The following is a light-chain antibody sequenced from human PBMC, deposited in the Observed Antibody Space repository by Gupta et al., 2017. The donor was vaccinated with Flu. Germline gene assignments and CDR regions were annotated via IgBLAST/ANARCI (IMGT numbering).Light chain of an antibody. CDR2: EVT. V-gene: IGLV2-14*01. Sequence: QSALTQPASVSGSPGQSTTISCHGTSSDIGNYNYVSWYQHHPGKVPKLMIYEVTSRLSGVSNRFSGSKSGNTASLTISGLQAEDEADYYCSSYTTSGLSVFGGGTKVTVL. CDR3: SSYTTSGLSV. J-gene: IGLJ3*02. CDR1: SSDIGNYNY.